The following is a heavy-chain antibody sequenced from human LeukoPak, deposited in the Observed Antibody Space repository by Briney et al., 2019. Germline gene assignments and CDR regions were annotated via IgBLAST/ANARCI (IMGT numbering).Heavy chain of an antibody. CDR1: GGSISNYY. J-gene: IGHJ4*02. D-gene: IGHD6-19*01. Sequence: PETLSLTCTVSGGSISNYYWSWIRQPPGKGLEWIGYIYYSGSTNYNPSLKSRVTISVDTSKNQFSLKLTSVTAADTAVYYCARHEKSSGWYYDYWGQGTLVTVSS. V-gene: IGHV4-59*08. CDR3: ARHEKSSGWYYDY. CDR2: IYYSGST.